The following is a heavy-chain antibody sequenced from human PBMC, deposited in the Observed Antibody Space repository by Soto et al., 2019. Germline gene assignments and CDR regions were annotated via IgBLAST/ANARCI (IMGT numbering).Heavy chain of an antibody. J-gene: IGHJ6*03. CDR3: AKGRAATLDYYYYMDV. CDR2: ISGSGGST. Sequence: GGSLRLSCAASGFTFSSYAMSWVRQAPGKGLEWVSAISGSGGSTYYADSVKGRFTISRDNSKNTLYLQMNSLRAEDTAVYYCAKGRAATLDYYYYMDVWGKGTTVTVSS. V-gene: IGHV3-23*01. D-gene: IGHD2-15*01. CDR1: GFTFSSYA.